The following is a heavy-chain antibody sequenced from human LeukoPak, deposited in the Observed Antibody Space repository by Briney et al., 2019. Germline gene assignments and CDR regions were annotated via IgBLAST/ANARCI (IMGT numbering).Heavy chain of an antibody. Sequence: SVKVSCKASGYTFTSYDINWVRQATGQGLEWMGWMNPNSGNTGYAQKFQGRVTITRNTSISTAYMELSSLRSEDTAVYYCARGTYTIFGVVIKTSDAFDIWGQGTMVTVSS. CDR2: MNPNSGNT. D-gene: IGHD3-3*01. CDR3: ARGTYTIFGVVIKTSDAFDI. V-gene: IGHV1-8*03. CDR1: GYTFTSYD. J-gene: IGHJ3*02.